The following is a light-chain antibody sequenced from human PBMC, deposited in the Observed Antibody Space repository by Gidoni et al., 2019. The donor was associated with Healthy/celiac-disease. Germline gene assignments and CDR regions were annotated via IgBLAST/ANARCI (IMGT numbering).Light chain of an antibody. CDR2: DDS. Sequence: SYVLTQPPSVSVAPGKTARITCGGNNIGSKSVHWYQQKPGQAPVLVVYDDSDRPSGLPERFSGSNSGNTATLTISRVEAGDEADYYCQVWDSSSDHVVFGGGTKLPVL. J-gene: IGLJ2*01. V-gene: IGLV3-21*03. CDR1: NIGSKS. CDR3: QVWDSSSDHVV.